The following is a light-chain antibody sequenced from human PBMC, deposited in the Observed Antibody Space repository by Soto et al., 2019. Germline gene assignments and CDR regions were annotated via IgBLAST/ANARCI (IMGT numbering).Light chain of an antibody. CDR2: DAS. CDR1: QSVTSDS. Sequence: EIVLTQSPGTLSLSPGERATLSCRASQSVTSDSFAWYQQKPGQAPKLLIYDASSRATGIPDRFSGSGSGTDFTLTISRLEPEDFAVYYCQQYGSSPLTFGGGTKVEI. CDR3: QQYGSSPLT. V-gene: IGKV3-20*01. J-gene: IGKJ4*01.